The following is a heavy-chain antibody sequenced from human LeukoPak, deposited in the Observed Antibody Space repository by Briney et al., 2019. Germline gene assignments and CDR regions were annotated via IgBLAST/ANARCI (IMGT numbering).Heavy chain of an antibody. CDR1: GYFISSGYY. V-gene: IGHV4-38-2*02. Sequence: SETLSLTCTVSGYFISSGYYWGWIRQPPGKGLEWIGSIYHSGSTYYNPSLKSRVTISVDTSKNQFSLKLSSVTAADTAVYYCARLLVYNSGGEAFDHWGQGTLVTVSS. CDR2: IYHSGST. CDR3: ARLLVYNSGGEAFDH. J-gene: IGHJ4*02. D-gene: IGHD1-20*01.